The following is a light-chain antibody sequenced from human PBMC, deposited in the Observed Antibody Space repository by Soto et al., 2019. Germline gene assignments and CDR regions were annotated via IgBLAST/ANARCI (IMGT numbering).Light chain of an antibody. V-gene: IGKV1-9*01. CDR3: QQLNIFPSSFI. J-gene: IGKJ3*01. CDR1: QGISSY. CDR2: GAS. Sequence: DIQLTQSPSFLSASVGDRVTITCRASQGISSYLAWYQQRPGEPPELLIYGASTLQSGVASRFSGSGSGTEFTPTISSRQPEDFATYFCQQLNIFPSSFIFGPGTKVDIK.